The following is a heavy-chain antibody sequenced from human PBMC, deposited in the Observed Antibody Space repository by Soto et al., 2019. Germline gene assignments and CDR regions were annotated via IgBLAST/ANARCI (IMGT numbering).Heavy chain of an antibody. D-gene: IGHD2-8*01. CDR2: IYSNGDT. CDR3: ARKSDSSRVLEADGV. Sequence: EVQLVETGGGLIQPGGSLRLSCAASGFSVGSNYMTWVRQSPGKGLEWVSLIYSNGDTDYADSVNGRFSISGDNCKNTLYLQMNNLRAEDTAVYHWARKSDSSRVLEADGVWGRGTLVTVSS. CDR1: GFSVGSNY. V-gene: IGHV3-53*02. J-gene: IGHJ4*02.